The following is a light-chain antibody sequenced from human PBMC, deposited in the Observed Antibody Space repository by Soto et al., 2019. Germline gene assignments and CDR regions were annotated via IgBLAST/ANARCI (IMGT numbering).Light chain of an antibody. Sequence: QSALTQPASVSGSPGQSITISCTGTSSDVGGYKYVSWYQQHPDKAPKLIIYDVTNRPSGISNRFSGSKSVNTASLTISGLQAEDEADYYCSSYTSSSSYVFGTGTKLTVL. CDR2: DVT. CDR1: SSDVGGYKY. CDR3: SSYTSSSSYV. V-gene: IGLV2-14*01. J-gene: IGLJ1*01.